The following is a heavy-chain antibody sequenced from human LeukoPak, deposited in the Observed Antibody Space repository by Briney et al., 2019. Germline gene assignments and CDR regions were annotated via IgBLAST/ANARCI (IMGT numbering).Heavy chain of an antibody. D-gene: IGHD3-10*01. CDR2: IYSGGGT. Sequence: GGSLRLSCAASGFNVSSNYMTWVRQAPGKGLEWVSVIYSGGGTYHADSVKGRFTISRDNSKNTLYLQMNSLRAEDTAVYYCARGYGSPEYFQHWGQGTLVTVSS. CDR3: ARGYGSPEYFQH. CDR1: GFNVSSNY. V-gene: IGHV3-53*01. J-gene: IGHJ1*01.